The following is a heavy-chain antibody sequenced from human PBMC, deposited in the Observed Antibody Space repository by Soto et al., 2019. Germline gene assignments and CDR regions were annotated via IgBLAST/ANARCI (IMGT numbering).Heavy chain of an antibody. CDR2: INHSGST. Sequence: SETLSLTCAVYGGSFSGYYWSWIRQPPGEGLEWIGEINHSGSTNYNPSLKSRVTISVDTSKNQFSLKLSSVTAAETAVYYCAGGRDGSSSWTYNWFDPWGQGTLVTVSS. CDR1: GGSFSGYY. CDR3: AGGRDGSSSWTYNWFDP. V-gene: IGHV4-34*01. D-gene: IGHD6-13*01. J-gene: IGHJ5*02.